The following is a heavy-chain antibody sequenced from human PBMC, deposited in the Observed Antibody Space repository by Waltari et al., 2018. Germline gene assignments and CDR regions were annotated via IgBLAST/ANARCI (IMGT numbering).Heavy chain of an antibody. Sequence: QVQLQQWGAGLLTPSETLSLTCAVYGGSFSGYYWSWIRQPPGKGLEWIGEINHSGSTNYNPSLKSRVTISVDTSKNQFSLKLSSVTAADTAVYYCARDRTITMVRGVYYYYGMDVWGQGTTVTVSS. CDR1: GGSFSGYY. CDR3: ARDRTITMVRGVYYYYGMDV. J-gene: IGHJ6*02. D-gene: IGHD3-10*01. V-gene: IGHV4-34*01. CDR2: INHSGST.